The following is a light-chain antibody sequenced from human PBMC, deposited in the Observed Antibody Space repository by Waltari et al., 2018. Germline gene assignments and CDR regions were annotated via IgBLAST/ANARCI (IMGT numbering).Light chain of an antibody. J-gene: IGKJ1*01. Sequence: DIVMTQSPDSLAVSLGERATINCKSSQSVLYSSNNGNYLAWYQQKSGQPPKLLIYGASTRASGVPNRFSGSGSRTDFTLTISSLQAEDVAVYYCQQYYSTPRTFGQGTKVEIK. CDR1: QSVLYSSNNGNY. CDR2: GAS. V-gene: IGKV4-1*01. CDR3: QQYYSTPRT.